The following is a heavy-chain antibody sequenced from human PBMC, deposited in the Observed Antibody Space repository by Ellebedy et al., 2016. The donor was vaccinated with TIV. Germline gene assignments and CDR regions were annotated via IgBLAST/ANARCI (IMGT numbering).Heavy chain of an antibody. CDR3: ATDRGYFTFDY. V-gene: IGHV3-7*03. D-gene: IGHD3-9*01. J-gene: IGHJ4*02. Sequence: GESLKISCATSGFTFSTYWMAWVRQAPGKGLEWVANITEDGSQTYYVGSVKGRFTISRNNAKNSLYLQMNSLRADDTAVYYCATDRGYFTFDYWGQGTLVTVSS. CDR2: ITEDGSQT. CDR1: GFTFSTYW.